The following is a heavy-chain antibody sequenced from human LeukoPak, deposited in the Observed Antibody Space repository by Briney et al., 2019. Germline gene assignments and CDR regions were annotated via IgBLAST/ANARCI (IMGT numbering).Heavy chain of an antibody. Sequence: GASVTVSCMASGGTFNNFAISWMRPAPAQGLEWVGGIIPMSGTANYAQKFQGRVTITADESTSTAYMELSSLRSEDTAIYYCASPVKYYDTWSGYPPFDYWGQGTLVTVSS. CDR3: ASPVKYYDTWSGYPPFDY. V-gene: IGHV1-69*13. D-gene: IGHD3-3*01. J-gene: IGHJ4*02. CDR2: IIPMSGTA. CDR1: GGTFNNFA.